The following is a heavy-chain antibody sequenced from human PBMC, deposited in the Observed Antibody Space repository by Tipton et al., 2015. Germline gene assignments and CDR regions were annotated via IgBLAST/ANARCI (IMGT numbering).Heavy chain of an antibody. CDR3: ATSAARRSGSYYYFDY. CDR1: GGSISTSSYY. CDR2: IYYSGST. D-gene: IGHD3-10*01. J-gene: IGHJ4*02. Sequence: TLSLTCTVSGGSISTSSYYWGWIRQPPGKGLEWIGSIYYSGSTSYSASLESRVTISEDTSKNQFSVKLSSVTGADTAVYYCATSAARRSGSYYYFDYWGQGTLVTVSS. V-gene: IGHV4-39*01.